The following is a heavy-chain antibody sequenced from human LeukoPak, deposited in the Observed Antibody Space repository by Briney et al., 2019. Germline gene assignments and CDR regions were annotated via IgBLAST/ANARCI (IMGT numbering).Heavy chain of an antibody. CDR3: ARVFESITANGKRLVIPFDY. CDR1: GYTFTSYA. V-gene: IGHV7-4-1*02. J-gene: IGHJ4*02. CDR2: INTNTGNP. D-gene: IGHD3-9*01. Sequence: GASVQVSCKASGYTFTSYAMNWVRQAPGQGLEWMGWINTNTGNPTYAQGFTGRFVFSLDTSVSTAYLQISSLKAEDTAVYYCARVFESITANGKRLVIPFDYWGQGTLVTVSS.